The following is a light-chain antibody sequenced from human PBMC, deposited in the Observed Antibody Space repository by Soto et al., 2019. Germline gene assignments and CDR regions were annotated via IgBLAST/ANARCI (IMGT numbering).Light chain of an antibody. CDR1: HSAGSY. J-gene: IGKJ4*01. CDR3: QQYNDWPLT. V-gene: IGKV3-15*01. CDR2: GAS. Sequence: EIVMTQSPATLSVSPGERATLSCRASHSAGSYLAWYQQKPGQAPRLVIYGASTRATGIPARFSGSGSGTEFTLTISSLQSEDFAVYYCQQYNDWPLTFGGGTKVEIK.